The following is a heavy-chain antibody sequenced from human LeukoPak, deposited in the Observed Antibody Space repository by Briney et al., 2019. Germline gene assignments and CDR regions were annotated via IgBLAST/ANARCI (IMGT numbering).Heavy chain of an antibody. CDR2: INHSGST. D-gene: IGHD6-13*01. CDR3: ARAPGYSSSWYL. Sequence: SETLSLTCAVYGGSFSGYYWSWIRQPPGKGLEWIGEINHSGSTHYNPSLKSRVTISVDTSKHQFSLKLNSVTAADTAVYYCARAPGYSSSWYLWGQGTLVTVSS. V-gene: IGHV4-34*01. J-gene: IGHJ5*02. CDR1: GGSFSGYY.